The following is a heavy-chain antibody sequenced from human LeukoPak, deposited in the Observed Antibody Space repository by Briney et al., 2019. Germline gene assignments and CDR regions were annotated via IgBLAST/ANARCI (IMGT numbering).Heavy chain of an antibody. CDR2: ISSSSSYI. V-gene: IGHV3-21*04. CDR1: GFTFSSYS. J-gene: IGHJ4*02. CDR3: ARVTFGDSIPGY. Sequence: GGSLRLSCAASGFTFSSYSMNWVRQAPGKGLEWVSSISSSSSYIYYADSVKGRFTISRDNAKNSLYLQMNSLRAEDTAVYYCARVTFGDSIPGYWGQGTLVTVSS. D-gene: IGHD3-10*01.